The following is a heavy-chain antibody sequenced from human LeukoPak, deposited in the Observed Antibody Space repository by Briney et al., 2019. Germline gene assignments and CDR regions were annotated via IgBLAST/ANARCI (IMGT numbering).Heavy chain of an antibody. CDR1: GYTFNGYY. J-gene: IGHJ4*02. V-gene: IGHV1-2*02. D-gene: IGHD3-22*01. CDR3: ARIDYYDSSGYFDY. CDR2: IDPKSGGT. Sequence: ASVKVSCKASGYTFNGYYIHWVRQAPGQGLEWMGWIDPKSGGTNYAQKFQGRVTMTRDTSISSAYMELSRLRSDDTAVYYCARIDYYDSSGYFDYWGQGTLVTVSS.